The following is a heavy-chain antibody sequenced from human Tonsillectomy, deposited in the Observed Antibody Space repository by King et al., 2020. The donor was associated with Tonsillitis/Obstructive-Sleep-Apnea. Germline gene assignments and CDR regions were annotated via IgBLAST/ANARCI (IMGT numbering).Heavy chain of an antibody. J-gene: IGHJ4*02. Sequence: QLQESGPGLVKPSETLSLTXTVSGGSIXSXSYYWGXXXQPPGKGXEXXXXXXYSGXTYYNPSLKSRVTISVDTSKNQFSLKLSSVTAADAAVYYCARNTGYSTYPFDYWGQGTLVTVSS. CDR3: ARNTGYSTYPFDY. CDR1: GGSIXSXSYY. D-gene: IGHD6-13*01. V-gene: IGHV4-39*01. CDR2: XXYSGXT.